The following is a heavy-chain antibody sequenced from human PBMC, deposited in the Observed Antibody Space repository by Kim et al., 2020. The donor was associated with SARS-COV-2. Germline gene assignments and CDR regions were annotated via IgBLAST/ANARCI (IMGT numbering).Heavy chain of an antibody. J-gene: IGHJ4*02. Sequence: PALKSRVTISVATSKNQFSLKLSSVTAADTAVYYCARHPDCSGGSCYFDYWGQGTLVTVSS. CDR3: ARHPDCSGGSCYFDY. V-gene: IGHV4-59*08. D-gene: IGHD2-15*01.